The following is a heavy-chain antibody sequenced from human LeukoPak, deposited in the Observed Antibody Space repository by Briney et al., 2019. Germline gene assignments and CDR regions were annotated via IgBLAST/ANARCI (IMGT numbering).Heavy chain of an antibody. CDR2: INIYNGNT. D-gene: IGHD3-3*01. V-gene: IGHV1-18*01. CDR1: GFTFTTNS. Sequence: ASVKVSCKASGFTFTTNSGISWVRQAPGQGLEWMGWINIYNGNTNYAQKIQDRITMSTDTSTNTAYMELGSLRSDDTAVYYCARDGPPWSDALDIWGQGTMVTVSS. CDR3: ARDGPPWSDALDI. J-gene: IGHJ3*02.